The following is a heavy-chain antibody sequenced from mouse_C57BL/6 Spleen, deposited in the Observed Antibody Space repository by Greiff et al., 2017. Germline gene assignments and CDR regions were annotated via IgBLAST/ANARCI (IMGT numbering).Heavy chain of an antibody. D-gene: IGHD1-1*01. J-gene: IGHJ2*01. CDR3: ARGLLLKVDY. Sequence: VQLKQSGPELVKPGASVKMSCKASGYTFTDYNMHWVKQSHGKSLEWIGYINPNNGGTSYNQKFKGKATLTVNKSSSTAYMELRSLTSEDSAVYYCARGLLLKVDYWGQGTTLTVSS. V-gene: IGHV1-22*01. CDR2: INPNNGGT. CDR1: GYTFTDYN.